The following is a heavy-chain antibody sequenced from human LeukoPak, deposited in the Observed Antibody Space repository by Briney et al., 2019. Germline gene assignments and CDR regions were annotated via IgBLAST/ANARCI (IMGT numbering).Heavy chain of an antibody. CDR2: IKQDGSEK. CDR1: GFTLSSYW. Sequence: GGSLRLSCAASGFTLSSYWMSWVRQAPGKGLEWVANIKQDGSEKYYVDSVKGRFTISRDNAKNSLYLRMNSLRAEDTAVYYCARDLRNYYGMDVWGQGTTVTVSS. V-gene: IGHV3-7*01. CDR3: ARDLRNYYGMDV. J-gene: IGHJ6*02.